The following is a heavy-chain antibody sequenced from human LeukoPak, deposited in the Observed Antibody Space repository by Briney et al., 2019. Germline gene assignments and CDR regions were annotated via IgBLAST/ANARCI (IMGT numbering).Heavy chain of an antibody. D-gene: IGHD2-21*02. CDR3: AKDVTGSYYYYMDV. CDR1: GFNIDDYA. J-gene: IGHJ6*03. Sequence: GGSLRLSCAASGFNIDDYAMHWVRHAPGRGLEWVSGINWNSGSMGYANSVKGRFTISRDNAKNSLYLQMNSLRAEDTALYYCAKDVTGSYYYYMDVWGKGTTVTVSS. V-gene: IGHV3-9*01. CDR2: INWNSGSM.